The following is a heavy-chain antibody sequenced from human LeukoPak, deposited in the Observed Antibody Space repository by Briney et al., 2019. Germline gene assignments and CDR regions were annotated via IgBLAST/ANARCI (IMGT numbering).Heavy chain of an antibody. Sequence: SETLSLTCTVSGGSISDSYYYWGWIRQPPGKGLEWIGSIYYSGSTYYNPSLKSRVTISVDTSKNQFSLKLSSVTAADTAVYYCAEEDWFDPWGQGTLVTVSS. V-gene: IGHV4-39*07. CDR3: AEEDWFDP. CDR1: GGSISDSYYY. CDR2: IYYSGST. J-gene: IGHJ5*02.